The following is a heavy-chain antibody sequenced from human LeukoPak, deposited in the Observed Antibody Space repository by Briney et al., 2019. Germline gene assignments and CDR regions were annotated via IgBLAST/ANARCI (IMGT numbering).Heavy chain of an antibody. CDR1: GFSFTNYA. CDR2: ISYDGTNK. D-gene: IGHD2-15*01. Sequence: GRSLRLSCADSGFSFTNYALYWVRQAPGKGLEWVAVISYDGTNKYYADSVKGRFTISRDNSKNTLSLQMNSLRAEDTALYYCARGFVLGAAKNYFDYWGQGALVTVSS. CDR3: ARGFVLGAAKNYFDY. J-gene: IGHJ4*02. V-gene: IGHV3-30-3*01.